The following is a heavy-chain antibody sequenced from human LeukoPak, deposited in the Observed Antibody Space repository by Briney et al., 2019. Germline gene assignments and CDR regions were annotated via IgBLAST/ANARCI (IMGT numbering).Heavy chain of an antibody. V-gene: IGHV3-48*03. CDR3: SRERPEIDF. CDR1: GFTFSSYE. Sequence: GGSLRLSCAASGFTFSSYEMNWVRQAPGKGLKWVSYISSSGSTIYYADSVKGRFTISRDNAKNSLYLQMNSLRAEDTAVYYCSRERPEIDFWGQGTLVTVSS. J-gene: IGHJ4*02. CDR2: ISSSGSTI.